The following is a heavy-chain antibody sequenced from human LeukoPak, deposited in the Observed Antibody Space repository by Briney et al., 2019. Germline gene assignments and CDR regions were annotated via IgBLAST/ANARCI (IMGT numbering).Heavy chain of an antibody. CDR3: ARSGIKMVRGVIIKSPYHMDV. V-gene: IGHV3-21*01. D-gene: IGHD3-10*01. Sequence: GGSLRLSCAASGFPFSGYWMSWVRQAPGKGLEWVSSISSSSSYIYYADSVKGRFTISRDDAKNSLSLQMNSLRAEDTAVYYCARSGIKMVRGVIIKSPYHMDVWGKGTTVTVSS. CDR1: GFPFSGYW. CDR2: ISSSSSYI. J-gene: IGHJ6*03.